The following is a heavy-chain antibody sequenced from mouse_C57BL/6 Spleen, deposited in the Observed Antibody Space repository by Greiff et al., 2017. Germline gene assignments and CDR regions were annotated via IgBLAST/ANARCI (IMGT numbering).Heavy chain of an antibody. D-gene: IGHD1-1*01. Sequence: EVQLVESGGGLVKPGGSLKLSCAASGFTFSDYGMHWVRQAPEKGLEWVAYISSGSSTIYYADTVKGRFTISRDNAKNTLFLQMTSLRSEDTAMYYCAREGIYYGSSPFAYWGQGTLVTVSA. J-gene: IGHJ3*01. V-gene: IGHV5-17*01. CDR1: GFTFSDYG. CDR2: ISSGSSTI. CDR3: AREGIYYGSSPFAY.